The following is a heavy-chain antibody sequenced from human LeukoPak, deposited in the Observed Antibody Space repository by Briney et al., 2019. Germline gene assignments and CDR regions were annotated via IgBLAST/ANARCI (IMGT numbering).Heavy chain of an antibody. CDR3: ARRSSSWPWSFDY. CDR2: IYHSGST. D-gene: IGHD6-13*01. J-gene: IGHJ4*02. CDR1: GGSFSGYY. Sequence: PSETLSLTCAVYGGSFSGYYWSWIRQPPGKGLEWIGYIYHSGSTYYNPSLKSRVTISVDRSKNQFSLKLSSVTAADTAVYYCARRSSSWPWSFDYWGQGTLVTVSS. V-gene: IGHV4-34*01.